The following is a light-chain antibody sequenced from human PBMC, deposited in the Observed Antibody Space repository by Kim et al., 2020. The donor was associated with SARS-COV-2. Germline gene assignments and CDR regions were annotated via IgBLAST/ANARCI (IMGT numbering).Light chain of an antibody. CDR1: SSNIGTNY. J-gene: IGLJ2*01. CDR3: AAWDDSLSALV. V-gene: IGLV1-47*01. Sequence: GQTVTISCSGSSSNIGTNYVFWFQQLPGTAPKVLIYRNNQRPSGVPDRFSGSRSGTSASLAISGLRSEEEADYYCAAWDDSLSALVFGGGTQLTVL. CDR2: RNN.